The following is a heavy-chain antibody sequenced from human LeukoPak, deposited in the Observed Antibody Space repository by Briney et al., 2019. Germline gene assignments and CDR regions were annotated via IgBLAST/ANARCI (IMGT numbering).Heavy chain of an antibody. V-gene: IGHV3-21*01. Sequence: GGSLRLSCAASGFTFSSYSMNWVRQAPGKGLEWVSSISSSCSYIYYADSVKGRFTISRDNAKNSLHLQMNSLRAEDTAVYYCARATRPDFWSGYYTHDAFDIWGQGTMVTVSS. CDR1: GFTFSSYS. CDR3: ARATRPDFWSGYYTHDAFDI. D-gene: IGHD3-3*01. CDR2: ISSSCSYI. J-gene: IGHJ3*02.